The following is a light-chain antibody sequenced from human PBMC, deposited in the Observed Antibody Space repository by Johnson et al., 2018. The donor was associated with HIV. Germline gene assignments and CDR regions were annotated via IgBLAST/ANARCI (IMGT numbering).Light chain of an antibody. CDR2: ENT. CDR3: GTWDRSLSAGGV. J-gene: IGLJ1*01. CDR1: SSNIGNNY. Sequence: QSVLTQPPSVSAAPGQKVTISCSGSSSNIGNNYVSWYQQLPGTAPKLLTYENTKRPSGIPDRFTGSKSGTSAHLGITGIQTGDEGDYYCGTWDRSLSAGGVFGTGTKVTVL. V-gene: IGLV1-51*02.